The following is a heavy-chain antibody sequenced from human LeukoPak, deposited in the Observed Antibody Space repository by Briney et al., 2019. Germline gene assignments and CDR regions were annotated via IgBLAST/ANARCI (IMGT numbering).Heavy chain of an antibody. CDR1: GFTFSSYA. V-gene: IGHV3-23*01. CDR2: ISGSGGST. J-gene: IGHJ4*02. CDR3: AKVIGTYYYDSSGFVFDY. Sequence: GGSLRLSCAASGFTFSSYAMSWVRQAPGKGLEWVSAISGSGGSTYYADPVKGRFTISRDNSKNTLYLQMNSLRAEDTAVYYCAKVIGTYYYDSSGFVFDYWGQGTLITVSS. D-gene: IGHD3-22*01.